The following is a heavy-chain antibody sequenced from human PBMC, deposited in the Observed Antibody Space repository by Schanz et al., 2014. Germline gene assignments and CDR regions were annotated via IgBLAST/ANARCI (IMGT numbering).Heavy chain of an antibody. D-gene: IGHD2-15*01. Sequence: QEQLVESGGGVVQPGRSLRLSCAASGFIFSSYGLHWVRQAPGKGLEWVAFIWYDGSNKYYADSVKGRFTISRDNSENTLYLQMNSLSADDTAVFYCAKGMGYCSGGTCYDYYYYGLDVWGQGTTVTVSS. J-gene: IGHJ6*02. CDR1: GFIFSSYG. CDR3: AKGMGYCSGGTCYDYYYYGLDV. V-gene: IGHV3-33*06. CDR2: IWYDGSNK.